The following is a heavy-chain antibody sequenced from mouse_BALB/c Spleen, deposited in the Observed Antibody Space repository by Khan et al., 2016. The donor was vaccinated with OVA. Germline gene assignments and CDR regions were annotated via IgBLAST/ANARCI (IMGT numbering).Heavy chain of an antibody. V-gene: IGHV1-7*01. J-gene: IGHJ2*01. Sequence: VPLKESGAELAKPGASVKMSCKASGYTFTTYWMHWVKQRPGQGLEWIGYINPTSGYTDYNEKFKDRATLSADKSYSTAYMQLSSLTSEDSAVYYCTRDRIDYWGQGTTLTVSS. CDR3: TRDRIDY. CDR1: GYTFTTYW. CDR2: INPTSGYT.